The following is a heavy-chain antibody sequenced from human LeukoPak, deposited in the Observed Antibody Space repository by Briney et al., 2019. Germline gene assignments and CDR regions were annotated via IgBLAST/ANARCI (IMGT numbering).Heavy chain of an antibody. CDR3: ARLPLRSIAVGYYGMDV. J-gene: IGHJ6*02. CDR2: ITSIFGTA. Sequence: WASVKVSCKASGGTFSSYAISWVRQAPGQGLEWMGGITSIFGTANYAQKFQGRVTITADESTSTAYMELSSLRSEDTAVYYCARLPLRSIAVGYYGMDVWGQGTTVTVSS. D-gene: IGHD6-6*01. CDR1: GGTFSSYA. V-gene: IGHV1-69*13.